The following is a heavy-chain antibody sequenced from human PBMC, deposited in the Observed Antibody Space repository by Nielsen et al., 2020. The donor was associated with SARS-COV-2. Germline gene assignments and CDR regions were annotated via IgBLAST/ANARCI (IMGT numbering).Heavy chain of an antibody. J-gene: IGHJ4*02. CDR2: ISYDGSNK. V-gene: IGHV3-30*03. D-gene: IGHD2-2*01. Sequence: GGSLRLSCAASGFTFSSYGMHWVRHAPGKGLEWVAVISYDGSNKYYADSVKGRFTISRDNSKNTLYLQMNSLRAEDTALYFCATTGDILVVPTAGSAYWGQGTLVIVSS. CDR3: ATTGDILVVPTAGSAY. CDR1: GFTFSSYG.